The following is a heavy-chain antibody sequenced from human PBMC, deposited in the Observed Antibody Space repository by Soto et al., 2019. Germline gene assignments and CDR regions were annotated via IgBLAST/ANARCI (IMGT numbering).Heavy chain of an antibody. CDR2: INAGNGNT. Sequence: ASVKVSCKASGYPLTSYAMHWVRQATGQRPELMGWINAGNGNTKYSQKFQGRVTMTRNTSVSTAYMELSSLRSEDTAVYYCARTLYGDNVDYWGQGTLVTVSS. CDR1: GYPLTSYA. J-gene: IGHJ4*02. D-gene: IGHD4-17*01. CDR3: ARTLYGDNVDY. V-gene: IGHV1-3*01.